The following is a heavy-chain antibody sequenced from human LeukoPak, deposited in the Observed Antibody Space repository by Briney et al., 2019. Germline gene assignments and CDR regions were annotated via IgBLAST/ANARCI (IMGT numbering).Heavy chain of an antibody. D-gene: IGHD6-13*01. CDR3: NTDGIAAAGLLYYFDY. CDR2: IKSKTDGGTT. J-gene: IGHJ4*02. CDR1: GFTFSNSW. Sequence: PGGSLRLSCAASGFTFSNSWMSWVRRAPGKGLEWVGRIKSKTDGGTTDYAAPVKGRFTISRDDSKNTLYLQMNSLKTDDTAVYYCNTDGIAAAGLLYYFDYWGQGTLVTVSS. V-gene: IGHV3-15*01.